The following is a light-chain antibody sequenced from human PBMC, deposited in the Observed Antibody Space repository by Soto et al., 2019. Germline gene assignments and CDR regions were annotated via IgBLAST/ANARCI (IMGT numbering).Light chain of an antibody. V-gene: IGKV1-5*01. Sequence: DIQMTQSPSTLSAYVGDRVTITCRASQSISSWLAWYQQKPGKAPKLLIYAASTLQSGVPSRFGGSGSGTEFTLTISSLQPEDFATYYCQQLNSYPLWTFGQG. CDR1: QSISSW. J-gene: IGKJ1*01. CDR3: QQLNSYPLWT. CDR2: AAS.